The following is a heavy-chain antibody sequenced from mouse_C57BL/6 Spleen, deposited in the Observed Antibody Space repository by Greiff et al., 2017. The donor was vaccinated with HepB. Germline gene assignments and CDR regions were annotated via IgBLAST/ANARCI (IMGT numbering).Heavy chain of an antibody. CDR2: IDPSDSYT. J-gene: IGHJ2*01. V-gene: IGHV1-69*01. D-gene: IGHD4-1*01. Sequence: QVQLQQPGAELVMPGASVKLSCKASGYTFTSYWMHWVKQRPGQGLEWIGEIDPSDSYTNYNQKFKGKSTLTVDKSSSTAYMQLSSLTSEDSAVYYCARTNWVYFDYWGQGTTLTVSS. CDR1: GYTFTSYW. CDR3: ARTNWVYFDY.